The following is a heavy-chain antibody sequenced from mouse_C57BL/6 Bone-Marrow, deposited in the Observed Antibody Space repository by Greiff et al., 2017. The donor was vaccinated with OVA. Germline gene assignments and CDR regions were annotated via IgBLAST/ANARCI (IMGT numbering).Heavy chain of an antibody. J-gene: IGHJ2*01. CDR3: ARYDYGGVDY. CDR1: GYTFTDYY. D-gene: IGHD2-4*01. Sequence: QVQLQQSGAELVRPGASVKLSCKASGYTFTDYYINWVKQRPGQGLEWIARIYPGSGNTYYNEKFKGKATLTAEKSSSTAYMKLSSLTSEDSAVYFCARYDYGGVDYWGQGTTLTVSS. CDR2: IYPGSGNT. V-gene: IGHV1-76*01.